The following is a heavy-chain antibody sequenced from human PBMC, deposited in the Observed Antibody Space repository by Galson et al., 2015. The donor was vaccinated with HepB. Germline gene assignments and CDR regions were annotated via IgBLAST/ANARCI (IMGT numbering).Heavy chain of an antibody. CDR1: GFTFSNHA. Sequence: SLRLSCAASGFTFSNHAMHWVRQAPGKGLEWVAVISFDGGNKYYADSVKGRFTISRDNSEDTLYLQMNSLRAEDTAVYYCARDGNSGYDYTPFDYWGQGTLVTVSS. CDR2: ISFDGGNK. J-gene: IGHJ4*02. CDR3: ARDGNSGYDYTPFDY. D-gene: IGHD5-12*01. V-gene: IGHV3-30*04.